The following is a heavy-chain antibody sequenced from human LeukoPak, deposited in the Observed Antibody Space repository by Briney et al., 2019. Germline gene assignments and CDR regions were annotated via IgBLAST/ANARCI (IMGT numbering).Heavy chain of an antibody. V-gene: IGHV3-23*01. Sequence: KTGGSLRLSCAASGVTVSTSYMSWVRQAPGKGLEWVSAISGSGATTYYADSVKGRFTISRDNSKNTLYLQMNSLRADDTAVYYCAKPGLAVAGNHFDYWGQGTLVTVSS. CDR3: AKPGLAVAGNHFDY. CDR1: GVTVSTSY. CDR2: ISGSGATT. D-gene: IGHD6-19*01. J-gene: IGHJ4*02.